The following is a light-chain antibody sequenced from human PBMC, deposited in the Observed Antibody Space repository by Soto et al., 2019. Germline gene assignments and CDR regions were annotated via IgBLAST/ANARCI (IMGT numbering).Light chain of an antibody. V-gene: IGLV4-69*01. J-gene: IGLJ3*02. CDR3: QTWDTGTWV. Sequence: QPVLTQSPSASASLGASVKLTCTLTSGHSSYAIAWHQQQPEKGPRYLMKLNSDGSHNQGDGIPDRFSGSSSGAERYLTISSLQSEDEAIYYCQTWDTGTWVFGVGTKLTVL. CDR2: LNSDGSH. CDR1: SGHSSYA.